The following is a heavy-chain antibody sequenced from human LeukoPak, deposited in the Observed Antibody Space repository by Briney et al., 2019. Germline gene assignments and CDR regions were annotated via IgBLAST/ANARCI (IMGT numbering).Heavy chain of an antibody. J-gene: IGHJ3*02. V-gene: IGHV4-4*07. CDR2: IYTSGST. D-gene: IGHD6-13*01. CDR3: AKPQLVVDAFDI. CDR1: GGSISSYY. Sequence: SETLSPTCTVSGGSISSYYWSWIRQPAGKGLEWIGRIYTSGSTNYNPSLKSRVTMSVDTSKNQFSLKLSSVTAADTAVYYCAKPQLVVDAFDIWGQGTMVTVSS.